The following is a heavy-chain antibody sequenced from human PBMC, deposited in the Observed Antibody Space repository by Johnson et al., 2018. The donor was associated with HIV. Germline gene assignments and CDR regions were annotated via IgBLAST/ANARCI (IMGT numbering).Heavy chain of an antibody. J-gene: IGHJ3*02. CDR2: ISYDGSKK. V-gene: IGHV3-30*04. CDR1: GFIFSSYA. CDR3: ARPMWELEVYDALDI. Sequence: QVQLVESGGGVVQPGRSLRLSCAASGFIFSSYAMHWVSQAPGKGLEWGAVISYDGSKKYYADSVKGRLTITRDNVNRSLYRQRNSLRAEDTALYYCARPMWELEVYDALDIGGKGTMVTVSS. D-gene: IGHD1-1*01.